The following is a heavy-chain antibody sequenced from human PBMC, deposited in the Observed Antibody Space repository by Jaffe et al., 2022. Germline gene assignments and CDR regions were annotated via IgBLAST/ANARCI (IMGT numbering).Heavy chain of an antibody. CDR2: IYWNDDK. CDR1: GFSLSTSGVG. CDR3: AHRDTAPGHHYYYYYMDV. D-gene: IGHD5-18*01. V-gene: IGHV2-5*01. J-gene: IGHJ6*03. Sequence: QITLKESGPTLVKPTQTLTLTCTFSGFSLSTSGVGVGWIRQPPGKALEWLALIYWNDDKRYSPSLKSRLTITKDTSKNQVVLTMTNMDPVDTATYYCAHRDTAPGHHYYYYYMDVWGKGTTVTVSS.